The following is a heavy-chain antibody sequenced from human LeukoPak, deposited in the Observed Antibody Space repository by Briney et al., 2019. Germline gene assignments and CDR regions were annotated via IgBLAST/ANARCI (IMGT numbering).Heavy chain of an antibody. D-gene: IGHD3-10*01. J-gene: IGHJ4*02. CDR1: GLTLGGYA. V-gene: IGHV3-23*01. CDR3: AKLSAGAAFDY. Sequence: GGSLRLSCATSGLTLGGYAMRWVRQAPGKGLEWVSALSGSGGTASYADSVKGRFTISRDNSKHTLYLQMTNLRAEDTAVYYCAKLSAGAAFDYWGQGTMVTVSS. CDR2: LSGSGGTA.